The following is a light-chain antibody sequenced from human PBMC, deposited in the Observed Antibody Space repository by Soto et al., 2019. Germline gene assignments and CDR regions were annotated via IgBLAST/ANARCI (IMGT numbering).Light chain of an antibody. J-gene: IGKJ4*01. CDR1: QSISRNY. CDR2: GAS. Sequence: EIVLTQSPGTLSLSPGERATLSCRASQSISRNYLGWYQQNVGQAPRLLIYGASNRATGIPGRFSGSASGTDFTLTISRQEPEDFAVYYCQHYGSSPRVFGGGTKVEIK. V-gene: IGKV3-20*01. CDR3: QHYGSSPRV.